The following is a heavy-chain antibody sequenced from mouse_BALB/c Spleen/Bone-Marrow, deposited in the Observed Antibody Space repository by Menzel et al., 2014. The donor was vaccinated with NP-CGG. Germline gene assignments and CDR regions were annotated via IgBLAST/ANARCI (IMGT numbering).Heavy chain of an antibody. J-gene: IGHJ2*01. CDR1: GYSFTNYW. CDR2: IHPSDSES. Sequence: VKLVESGAELVRPGTSVQLSCKASGYSFTNYWTNWVNQRPGQGLEWIGMIHPSDSESRLNQKFKDKATLTVDKSSTTAYMQLSSPTSEDSAVYYCARGLGEIWGYWGQGTTLTVSS. D-gene: IGHD4-1*01. V-gene: IGHV1-61*01. CDR3: ARGLGEIWGY.